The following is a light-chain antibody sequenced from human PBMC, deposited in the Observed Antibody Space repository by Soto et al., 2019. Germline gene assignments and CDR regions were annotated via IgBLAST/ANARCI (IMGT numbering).Light chain of an antibody. CDR3: QQYSAYWT. CDR1: QSISNW. V-gene: IGKV1-5*03. J-gene: IGKJ1*01. CDR2: KAS. Sequence: DIQMTQSPSTLSASVGDRVTITCRASQSISNWLAWYQQKPGKAPKVLIYKASSLESGVPSRFSGSGSRTEFTLTISSLQPDDFASYYCQQYSAYWTFCQGTRVEIK.